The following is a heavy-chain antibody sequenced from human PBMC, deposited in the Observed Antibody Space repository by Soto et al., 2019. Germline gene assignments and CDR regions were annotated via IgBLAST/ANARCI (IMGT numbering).Heavy chain of an antibody. CDR3: ARGPGLGYCTGANCLDYFDY. V-gene: IGHV1-69*02. D-gene: IGHD2-15*01. Sequence: QVQLVQSGAEVRKPGSSVKVSCKASGGTFNSYSISWVRQAPGQGLEWMGRIIPILHITNDAQKFQGRVTITADKSTSTAYMELSSLRSEDTAVYYCARGPGLGYCTGANCLDYFDYWGQGTPVTVSS. CDR2: IIPILHIT. J-gene: IGHJ4*02. CDR1: GGTFNSYS.